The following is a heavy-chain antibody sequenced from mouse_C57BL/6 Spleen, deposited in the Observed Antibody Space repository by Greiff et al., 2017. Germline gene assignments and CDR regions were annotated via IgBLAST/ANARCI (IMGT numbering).Heavy chain of an antibody. CDR3: ARRYYYGRSYPLWYFDV. Sequence: EVQRVESGGDLVKPGGSLKLSCAASGFTFSSYGMSWVRQTPDKRLEWVATISSGGSYTYYPDSVKGRFTISRDNAKNTLYLQMSSLKSEDTAMYYCARRYYYGRSYPLWYFDVWGTGTTVTVSS. CDR1: GFTFSSYG. V-gene: IGHV5-6*01. J-gene: IGHJ1*03. D-gene: IGHD1-1*01. CDR2: ISSGGSYT.